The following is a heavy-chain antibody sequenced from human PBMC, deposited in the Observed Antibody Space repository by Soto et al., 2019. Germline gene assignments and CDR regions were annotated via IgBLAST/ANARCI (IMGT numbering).Heavy chain of an antibody. J-gene: IGHJ6*02. CDR1: GYSFTSYW. CDR2: IYPGDSDT. CDR3: ARQGRRGYCTNGVCYTNGMDV. Sequence: PGESLKISCKGSGYSFTSYWIGWVRQMPGKGLEWMGIIYPGDSDTRYSPSFQGQVTISADKSISTAYLQWSSLKASDTAMYYCARQGRRGYCTNGVCYTNGMDVWGQGTTVTVSS. V-gene: IGHV5-51*01. D-gene: IGHD2-8*01.